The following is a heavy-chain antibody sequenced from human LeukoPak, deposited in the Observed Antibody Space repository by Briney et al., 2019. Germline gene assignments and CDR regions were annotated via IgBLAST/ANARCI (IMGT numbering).Heavy chain of an antibody. Sequence: GGSLRLSCAASGFTFSSYAMSWVRQAPGKGLEWVSAISGSGGSTYYADSVKGRFTISRGNSKNTLYLQMNSLRAEDTAVYYCAKDRRRRVVNLIDYWGQGTLVTVSS. CDR3: AKDRRRRVVNLIDY. CDR2: ISGSGGST. J-gene: IGHJ4*02. V-gene: IGHV3-23*01. CDR1: GFTFSSYA. D-gene: IGHD2-15*01.